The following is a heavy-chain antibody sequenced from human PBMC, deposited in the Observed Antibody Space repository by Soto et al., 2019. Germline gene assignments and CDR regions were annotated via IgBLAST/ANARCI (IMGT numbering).Heavy chain of an antibody. Sequence: PVESLKISCKGSGYIFGSYWIACVRQMPGKGLEWMGSIYPGDSDTTYSPSIQGQVTISAGKSSTTVYLQWNTLKASDTAMYYCAKTDGYEVEYWGQGTQVTVSS. V-gene: IGHV5-51*01. CDR1: GYIFGSYW. CDR3: AKTDGYEVEY. J-gene: IGHJ4*02. CDR2: IYPGDSDT. D-gene: IGHD5-18*01.